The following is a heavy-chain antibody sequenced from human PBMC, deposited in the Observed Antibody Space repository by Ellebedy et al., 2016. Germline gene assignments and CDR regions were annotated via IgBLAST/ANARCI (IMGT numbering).Heavy chain of an antibody. D-gene: IGHD2-2*01. CDR2: ITDAGTT. CDR1: GFTVSRNY. CDR3: ARHRYFSSSWYYFDY. V-gene: IGHV3-53*01. J-gene: IGHJ4*02. Sequence: ETLSLTCAASGFTVSRNYMSWVRQAPGKGLEWVASITDAGTTYYADSVRGRFTIARDNSKNTLFLQLNSLRAGDTAVYYCARHRYFSSSWYYFDYWGRGTLVSVSS.